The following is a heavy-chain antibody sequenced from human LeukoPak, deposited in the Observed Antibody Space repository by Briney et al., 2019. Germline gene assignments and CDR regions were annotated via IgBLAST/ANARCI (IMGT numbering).Heavy chain of an antibody. J-gene: IGHJ5*02. V-gene: IGHV3-30*02. CDR2: IRYDGSNK. D-gene: IGHD3-3*01. Sequence: GGSLRLSCAASGFTFSSYGMHWVRQAPGKGPEWVAFIRYDGSNKYYADSVKGRFTISRDNSKNTLYLQMNSLRAEDTAVYYCARDFWSGYWETHWFDPWGQGTLVTVSS. CDR3: ARDFWSGYWETHWFDP. CDR1: GFTFSSYG.